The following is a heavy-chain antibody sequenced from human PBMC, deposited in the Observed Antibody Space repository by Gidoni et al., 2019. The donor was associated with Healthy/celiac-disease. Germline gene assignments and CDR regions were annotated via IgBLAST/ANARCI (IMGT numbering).Heavy chain of an antibody. J-gene: IGHJ2*01. CDR2: INHSGST. V-gene: IGHV4-34*01. CDR1: GGSFSGYY. CDR3: ARGSRLMITFGGVIVRARSYWYFDL. Sequence: QVQLQQWGAGLLKPSVTLSLTCAVSGGSFSGYYWRWSRQPPGKGLEWIGEINHSGSTNYNPSLKSRVTISVDTSKNQFSLNLSSVTAADTAVYYCARGSRLMITFGGVIVRARSYWYFDLWGRGTLVTVSS. D-gene: IGHD3-16*02.